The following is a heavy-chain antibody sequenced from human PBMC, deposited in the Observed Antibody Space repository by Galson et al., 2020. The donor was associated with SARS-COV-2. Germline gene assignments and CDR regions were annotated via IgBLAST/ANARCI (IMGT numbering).Heavy chain of an antibody. CDR3: ARESSSRDGDCYYCMDV. CDR1: GYTFTGYY. V-gene: IGHV1-2*04. J-gene: IGHJ6*03. D-gene: IGHD2-2*01. CDR2: INPNSGGT. Sequence: ASVKVSCKASGYTFTGYYMHWVRQAPGQGLEWMGWINPNSGGTNYAQKFQGWVTMTRDTSISTASMELSRLRSDDTAVYYCARESSSRDGDCYYCMDVWGKGTTVTVSS.